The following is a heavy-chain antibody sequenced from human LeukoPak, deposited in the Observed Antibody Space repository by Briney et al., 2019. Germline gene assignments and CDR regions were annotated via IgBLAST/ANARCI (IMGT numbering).Heavy chain of an antibody. J-gene: IGHJ4*02. CDR2: MEDDGINF. V-gene: IGHV3-30*02. CDR3: VRGPARGYYDGSGYDFDY. CDR1: GFTFRNFG. Sequence: GGSLRLSCAASGFTFRNFGMHWVRQAPGKGLEGVTFMEDDGINFYYVNSVKGRFAISRDNSKNTLYLQMSSLESEDTAVYYCVRGPARGYYDGSGYDFDYWGQGTLVTVSS. D-gene: IGHD3-22*01.